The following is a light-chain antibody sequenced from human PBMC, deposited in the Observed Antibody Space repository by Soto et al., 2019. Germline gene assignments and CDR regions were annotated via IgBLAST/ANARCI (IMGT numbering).Light chain of an antibody. CDR1: QSLLHTNRLKY. CDR2: LCS. V-gene: IGKV2-28*01. CDR3: MQAVQTPRT. Sequence: VLTQSPLSLSVTPGEPASSSCRSNQSLLHTNRLKYLSWYLEKPGQSPARLLTLCSNRASGVPDNVSGSGSGTDVTLKITKVEAEDVGVYYCMQAVQTPRTFGQGTRVEIK. J-gene: IGKJ1*01.